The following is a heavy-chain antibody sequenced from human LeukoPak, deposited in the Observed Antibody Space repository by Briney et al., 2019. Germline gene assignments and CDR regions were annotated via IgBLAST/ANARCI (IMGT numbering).Heavy chain of an antibody. Sequence: SETLSLTCAVYGGSFSGYYWSWIRQPARKGLEWIGRIYTSGSTNYNPSLKSRVTMSVDTSKNQFSLKLSSVTAADTAVYYCARVRVVVAATGDNWFDPWGQGTLVTVSS. V-gene: IGHV4-59*10. CDR2: IYTSGST. CDR3: ARVRVVVAATGDNWFDP. CDR1: GGSFSGYY. J-gene: IGHJ5*02. D-gene: IGHD2-15*01.